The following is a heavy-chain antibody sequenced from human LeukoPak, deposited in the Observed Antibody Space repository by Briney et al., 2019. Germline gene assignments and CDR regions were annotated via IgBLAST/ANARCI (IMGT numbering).Heavy chain of an antibody. Sequence: SETLSLTCTVSGGSISSGSYYWSWIRQPAGKGLEWIGRIYTSGSTNYDPSLKSRVTISVDTSKNHLSLKLSSVTAADTAVYYCARGTAPGDWGQGTLVTVSS. CDR3: ARGTAPGD. CDR1: GGSISSGSYY. CDR2: IYTSGST. V-gene: IGHV4-61*02. J-gene: IGHJ4*02. D-gene: IGHD2-21*02.